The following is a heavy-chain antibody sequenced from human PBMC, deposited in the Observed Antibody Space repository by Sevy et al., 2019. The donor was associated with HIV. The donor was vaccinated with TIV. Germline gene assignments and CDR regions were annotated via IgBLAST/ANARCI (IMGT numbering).Heavy chain of an antibody. Sequence: SETLSLTCNVSGGSISSSSYYWGWIRQPPGKGLEWIGSFYSTGSTSYNPSLRSRVTVSADTSKNQFSLKLDSVSAADTAVYYCATPRASSWYEGTGGYFDLWGRGTLVTVSS. J-gene: IGHJ2*01. V-gene: IGHV4-39*01. D-gene: IGHD6-13*01. CDR2: FYSTGST. CDR3: ATPRASSWYEGTGGYFDL. CDR1: GGSISSSSYY.